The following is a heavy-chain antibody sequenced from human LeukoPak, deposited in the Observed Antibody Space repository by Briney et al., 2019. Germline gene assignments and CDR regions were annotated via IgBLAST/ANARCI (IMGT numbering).Heavy chain of an antibody. D-gene: IGHD6-25*01. Sequence: GGSLRLTCAASGFTFSSHWMHWVRQAPGEGLVWVSRVNGPGDWTHYADSVRGRFIISRDNAENTISLQMNNLRAEDTAVYFCAREVFEGQRQSDAFDVWGQGTMVTVSS. CDR2: VNGPGDWT. CDR1: GFTFSSHW. J-gene: IGHJ3*01. CDR3: AREVFEGQRQSDAFDV. V-gene: IGHV3-74*01.